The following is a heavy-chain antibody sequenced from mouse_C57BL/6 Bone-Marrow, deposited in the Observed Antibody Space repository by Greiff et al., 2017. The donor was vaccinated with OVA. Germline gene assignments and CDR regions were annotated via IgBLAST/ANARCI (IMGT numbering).Heavy chain of an antibody. Sequence: QVQLQQPGAELVKPGASVKLSCKASGYTFTSYWMHWVKQRPGRGLEWIGRIYPGDGDTNYNGKFKGKATLTADKSSSTAYMQLSSLTSEDSAVYFCARGSIYYYGSSFGYWGQGTTLTVSS. J-gene: IGHJ2*01. D-gene: IGHD1-1*01. V-gene: IGHV1-62-3*01. CDR3: ARGSIYYYGSSFGY. CDR2: IYPGDGDT. CDR1: GYTFTSYW.